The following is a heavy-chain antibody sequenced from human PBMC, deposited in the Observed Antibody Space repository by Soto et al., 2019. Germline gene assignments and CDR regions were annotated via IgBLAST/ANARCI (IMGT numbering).Heavy chain of an antibody. CDR3: ANNVELGGRHLNHDFGI. CDR1: GFTFDDYA. CDR2: ISWNSGII. J-gene: IGHJ3*02. Sequence: EMKLVESGGGLVQPGRSLRLSCAASGFTFDDYAVHWVRQAPGKGLEWVSGISWNSGIIDYEDSVTGRFTISGDNAKNSLYLQMNSLRPEDTALYYCANNVELGGRHLNHDFGIWVHGTMVSGS. V-gene: IGHV3-9*01. D-gene: IGHD1-26*01.